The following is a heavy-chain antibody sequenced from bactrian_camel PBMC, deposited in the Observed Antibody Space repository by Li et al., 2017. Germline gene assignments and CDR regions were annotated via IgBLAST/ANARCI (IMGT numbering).Heavy chain of an antibody. CDR3: AADRMACLRPSVQLEAYNF. Sequence: HVQLVESGGGSVQPGGSLRLSCAASGYTFRRGCLGWLRQAPVKEREGVAIITLETGRTDYASSVKGRFTISPGNATNTVSLQMNGLRPEDTAMYYCAADRMACLRPSVQLEAYNFWGRGTQVTVS. J-gene: IGHJ4*01. CDR2: ITLETGRT. CDR1: GYTFRRGC. V-gene: IGHV3S1*01.